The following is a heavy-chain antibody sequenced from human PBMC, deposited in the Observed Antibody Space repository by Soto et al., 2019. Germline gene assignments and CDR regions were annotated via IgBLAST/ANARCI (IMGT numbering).Heavy chain of an antibody. CDR2: ISGSGGIT. D-gene: IGHD6-13*01. V-gene: IGHV3-23*01. J-gene: IGHJ4*02. CDR1: GFTFSSYA. CDR3: AYSSTPFDY. Sequence: EVQLLESGGGLVQPGGSLRLSCAAAGFTFSSYAMSWVRQAPGKGLEWVSAISGSGGITYYADSVKGRFTISIDNSKNTLYLQMNSLRAEDTSVYYCAYSSTPFDYWCQGTLVTVSS.